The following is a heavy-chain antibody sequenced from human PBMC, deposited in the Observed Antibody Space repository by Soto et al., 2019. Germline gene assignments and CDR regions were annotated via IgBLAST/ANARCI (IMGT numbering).Heavy chain of an antibody. CDR2: IYYSGST. J-gene: IGHJ6*03. CDR3: ARGSITIFGVVQYYYYYMDV. D-gene: IGHD3-3*01. CDR1: GGSISSGGYY. V-gene: IGHV4-31*03. Sequence: SETLSLTCTVSGGSISSGGYYWSWIRQHPGKGLEWIGYIYYSGSTYYNTSLKSRVTISVDTSKNQFSLKLSSVTAADTAVYYCARGSITIFGVVQYYYYYMDVWGKGTTVTVSS.